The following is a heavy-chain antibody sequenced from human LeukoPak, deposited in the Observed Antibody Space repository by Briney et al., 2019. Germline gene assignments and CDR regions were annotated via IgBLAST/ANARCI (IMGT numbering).Heavy chain of an antibody. J-gene: IGHJ4*02. CDR3: ARALAVLGRGPRDFDF. V-gene: IGHV1-3*01. D-gene: IGHD4/OR15-4a*01. CDR2: INPGNDYT. CDR1: GYTFTNYA. Sequence: GASVKVSCKASGYTFTNYAMHWVRQAPGQTFEWLGWINPGNDYTRYSRELQGRITMTTDAPTATAHMELRSLRSDDTAVYYCARALAVLGRGPRDFDFWGQGTLVTVSS.